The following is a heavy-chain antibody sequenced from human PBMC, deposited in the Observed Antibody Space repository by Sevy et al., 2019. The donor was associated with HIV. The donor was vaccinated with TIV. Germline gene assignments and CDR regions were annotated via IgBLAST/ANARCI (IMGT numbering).Heavy chain of an antibody. CDR3: AKDDGALTGIDP. V-gene: IGHV3-30*18. J-gene: IGHJ5*02. Sequence: GGSLRLSCAASGFTFSDYAMHWVRLAPGKGLEWVALMSYDGSNQYYADSVKGRFTISRDNSKNTLYLQMNSLRVEDTAVYYCAKDDGALTGIDPWGQGTLVTVSS. D-gene: IGHD7-27*01. CDR1: GFTFSDYA. CDR2: MSYDGSNQ.